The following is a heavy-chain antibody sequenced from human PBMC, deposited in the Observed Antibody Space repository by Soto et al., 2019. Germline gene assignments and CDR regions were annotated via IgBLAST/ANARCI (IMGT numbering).Heavy chain of an antibody. J-gene: IGHJ6*02. CDR1: GFTFSSYA. CDR3: ARDPRFGARSSYYYYGMDV. V-gene: IGHV3-30-3*01. D-gene: IGHD3-10*01. CDR2: ISYDGSNK. Sequence: QVQLVESGGGVVQPGRSLRLSCAASGFTFSSYAMHWVRQAPGKGLDWVAVISYDGSNKYYADSVKGRFTISRDNSKNTLYLQMNSLGAEDTAVYYCARDPRFGARSSYYYYGMDVWGQGTTVTVSS.